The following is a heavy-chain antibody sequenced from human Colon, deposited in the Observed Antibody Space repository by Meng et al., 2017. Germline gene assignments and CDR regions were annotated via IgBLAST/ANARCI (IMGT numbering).Heavy chain of an antibody. CDR1: GGSISSNW. J-gene: IGHJ4*02. CDR3: ARHISILGQRGFDY. CDR2: FFHTGRT. V-gene: IGHV4-4*02. D-gene: IGHD3/OR15-3a*01. Sequence: QLRGSGPGLVKPSGTLSLTCAFSGGSISSNWWRWVRQPPGKGLEWIGEFFHTGRTNYDPSLKSRVTISVDKSNNQFSLKLTSVTAADTAVYYCARHISILGQRGFDYWGQGTLVTVSS.